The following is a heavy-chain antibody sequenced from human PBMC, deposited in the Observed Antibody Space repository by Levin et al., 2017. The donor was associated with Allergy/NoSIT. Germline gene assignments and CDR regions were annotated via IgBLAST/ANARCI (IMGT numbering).Heavy chain of an antibody. CDR2: ISYDGSNK. D-gene: IGHD3-10*01. V-gene: IGHV3-30-3*01. J-gene: IGHJ4*02. CDR1: GFTFSSYA. CDR3: AREVGWFGELLFDY. Sequence: SCAASGFTFSSYAMHWVRQAPGKGLEWVAVISYDGSNKYYADSVKGRFTISRDNSKNTLYLQMNSLRAEDTAVYYCAREVGWFGELLFDYWGQGTLVTVSS.